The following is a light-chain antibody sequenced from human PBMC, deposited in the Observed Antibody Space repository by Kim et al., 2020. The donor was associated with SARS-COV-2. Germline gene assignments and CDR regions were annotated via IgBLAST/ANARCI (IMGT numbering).Light chain of an antibody. CDR1: SSDVGGYNY. V-gene: IGLV2-11*01. CDR2: DVS. J-gene: IGLJ3*02. CDR3: CSYAGSHTWV. Sequence: QSALTQPRSVSGSPGQSVTISCTGTSSDVGGYNYVSWYQQHPGKAPKVMIYDVSKRPPGVPDRLSGSKSGNSASLTISGLQAEDEADYYCCSYAGSHTWVFGGGTQLTVL.